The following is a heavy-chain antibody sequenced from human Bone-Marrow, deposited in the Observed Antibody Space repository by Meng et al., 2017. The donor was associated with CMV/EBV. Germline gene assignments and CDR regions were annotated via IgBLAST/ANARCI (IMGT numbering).Heavy chain of an antibody. CDR1: GYTFTSYG. V-gene: IGHV1-2*02. CDR3: ARESITVGATEFAY. J-gene: IGHJ4*02. Sequence: ASVKVSCKASGYTFTSYGISWLRQAPGQGLEWMGWINPNSGGTNYAQKFQGRVTMTRDTSISTVYMDLSSLRSDDTAVYYCARESITVGATEFAYWGPG. CDR2: INPNSGGT. D-gene: IGHD6-19*01.